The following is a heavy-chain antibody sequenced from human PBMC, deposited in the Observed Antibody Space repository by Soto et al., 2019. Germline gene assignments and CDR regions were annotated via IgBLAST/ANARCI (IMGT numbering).Heavy chain of an antibody. Sequence: PSDEAVCTAFGYPFTGSYIHWVRQAPGQGLGWMGWINPDRGGRNFAQKFQGRVTMSRDTSISTAYMELSRLRSDDTAAEDGARVGRSIHKRDYWGQGTLVTVSS. D-gene: IGHD2-21*01. CDR3: ARVGRSIHKRDY. J-gene: IGHJ4*01. V-gene: IGHV1-2*02. CDR1: GYPFTGSY. CDR2: INPDRGGR.